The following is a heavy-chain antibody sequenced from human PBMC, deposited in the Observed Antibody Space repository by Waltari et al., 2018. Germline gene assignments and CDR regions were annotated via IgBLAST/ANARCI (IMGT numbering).Heavy chain of an antibody. J-gene: IGHJ3*02. V-gene: IGHV1-2*06. CDR3: AIPPYLPPSYVRSDAFDI. CDR1: GYTFTGYS. D-gene: IGHD3-16*01. Sequence: QVQLVQSGAEVKKPGASVKVSCKASGYTFTGYSMHWVRQAPGHGLEWMGRINPNSGGTNYAQKFQGRVTMTRDTSISTAYMELSRLRSDDTAVYYCAIPPYLPPSYVRSDAFDIWGQGTMVTVSS. CDR2: INPNSGGT.